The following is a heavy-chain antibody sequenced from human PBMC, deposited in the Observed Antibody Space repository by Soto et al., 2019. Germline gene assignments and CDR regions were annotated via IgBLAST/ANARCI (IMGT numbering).Heavy chain of an antibody. V-gene: IGHV3-23*01. CDR3: ARAWYYYDSSGYLAYYFDY. Sequence: PGGSLRLSCAASGFTFSSYAMSWVRQAPGKGLEWVSAFRGDGTGAHYADSVKGRFTISRDNAKNSLYLQMNSLRAEDTAVYYCARAWYYYDSSGYLAYYFDYWGQGTQVTVSS. J-gene: IGHJ4*02. D-gene: IGHD3-22*01. CDR1: GFTFSSYA. CDR2: FRGDGTGA.